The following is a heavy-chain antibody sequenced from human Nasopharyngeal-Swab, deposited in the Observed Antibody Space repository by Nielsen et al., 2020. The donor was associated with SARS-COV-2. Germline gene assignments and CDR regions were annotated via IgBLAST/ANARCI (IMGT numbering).Heavy chain of an antibody. CDR1: GSSFTSYW. D-gene: IGHD2-2*01. CDR2: IYPGDSDT. J-gene: IGHJ4*02. CDR3: ARGDCSSTSCQPPEDY. V-gene: IGHV5-51*01. Sequence: GGSLRLSCKGSGSSFTSYWIGRVRQMPGKGLEWMGIIYPGDSDTRYSPSFQGQVTISADKSISTAYLQWSSLKASDTAMYYCARGDCSSTSCQPPEDYWGQGTLVTVSS.